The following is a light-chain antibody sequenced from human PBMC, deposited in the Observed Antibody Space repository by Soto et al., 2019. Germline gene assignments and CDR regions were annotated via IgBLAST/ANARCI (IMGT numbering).Light chain of an antibody. Sequence: EIVMTQSPATLSVSPGERATLSCRASQSVSSNLAWYQQKPGQAPRLLIYGASTRATGIPARFSGSGSGTEFTLTISSLQSEDCAVYYGQQYNNWPPWTFGQGTKVEIK. CDR2: GAS. V-gene: IGKV3-15*01. J-gene: IGKJ1*01. CDR3: QQYNNWPPWT. CDR1: QSVSSN.